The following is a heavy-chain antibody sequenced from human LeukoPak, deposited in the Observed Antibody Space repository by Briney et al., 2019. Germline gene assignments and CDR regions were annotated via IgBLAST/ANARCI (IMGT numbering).Heavy chain of an antibody. CDR2: INSDGSIT. V-gene: IGHV3-74*01. Sequence: PGGSLRLSCVASGFTISNYWMHWVRQAPGKGLVWVSRINSDGSITTYADSVKGRFTISRDNAKNTRYLQMNSLRDEDTAVYYCATLLPGVWGQGTLVTVSS. D-gene: IGHD1-26*01. CDR1: GFTISNYW. CDR3: ATLLPGV. J-gene: IGHJ4*02.